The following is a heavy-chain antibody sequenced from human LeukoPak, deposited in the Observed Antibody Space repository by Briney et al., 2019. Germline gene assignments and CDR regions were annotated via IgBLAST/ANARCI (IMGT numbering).Heavy chain of an antibody. Sequence: GGSLRLSCAASGFTFSSYAMSWVRQAPGKGLEWVSAISGSGGSTYYADSMKGRFTISRDNSKNTLYLQMNSLRAEDTAVYYCAIGRRYYYDSSGYPYYFDYWGQGTLVTVSS. CDR3: AIGRRYYYDSSGYPYYFDY. CDR2: ISGSGGST. J-gene: IGHJ4*02. V-gene: IGHV3-23*01. CDR1: GFTFSSYA. D-gene: IGHD3-22*01.